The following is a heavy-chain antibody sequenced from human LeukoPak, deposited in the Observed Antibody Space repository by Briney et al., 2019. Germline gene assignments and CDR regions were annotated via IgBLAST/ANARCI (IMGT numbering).Heavy chain of an antibody. CDR3: AKNYDSRGYYHDY. CDR2: ISGSGGST. V-gene: IGHV3-23*01. CDR1: GFPFSTYA. J-gene: IGHJ4*02. D-gene: IGHD3-22*01. Sequence: WGSLSLTCAASGFPFSTYAMSWVRQAPGKGLEWVSAISGSGGSTYYADSVKGRFTISRDNSKNTLYLQMNSLRAEDTAVYYCAKNYDSRGYYHDYWGQGTLVTVSS.